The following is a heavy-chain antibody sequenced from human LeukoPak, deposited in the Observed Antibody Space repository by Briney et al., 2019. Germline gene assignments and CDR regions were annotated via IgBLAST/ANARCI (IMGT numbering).Heavy chain of an antibody. J-gene: IGHJ5*02. CDR2: ISHDGSNI. CDR3: AKDPYRVVVATGNYLDP. D-gene: IGHD2-15*01. Sequence: GGSLRLSCAASGFAFSYYGMHWVRHAPGKGLEWVAVISHDGSNIHYGDSVKGRFTISRDNSKNTVYLQMNSLRAEDTAIYYCAKDPYRVVVATGNYLDPWGQGTLVTVSS. CDR1: GFAFSYYG. V-gene: IGHV3-30*18.